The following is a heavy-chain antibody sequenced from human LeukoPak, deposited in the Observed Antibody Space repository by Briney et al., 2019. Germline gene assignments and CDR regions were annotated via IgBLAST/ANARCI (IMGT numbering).Heavy chain of an antibody. V-gene: IGHV1-69*01. CDR3: ARAGGGSYHYYYYYMDV. CDR1: GGTFSSYA. CDR2: IIPIFGTA. D-gene: IGHD2-15*01. J-gene: IGHJ6*03. Sequence: SVKVSCKASGGTFSSYAISWVRQAPGQGLEWMGVIIPIFGTANYAQKFQGRVTITADESTSTAYMELSSLRSEDTAVYYCARAGGGSYHYYYYYMDVWGKGTTVTVSS.